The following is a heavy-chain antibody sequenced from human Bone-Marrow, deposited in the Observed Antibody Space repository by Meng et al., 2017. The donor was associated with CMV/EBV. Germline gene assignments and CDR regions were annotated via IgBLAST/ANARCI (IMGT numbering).Heavy chain of an antibody. Sequence: ETLSLTCAASGFTFSSYAMSWVRQAPGKGLEWVSAISGSGGSTYYADSVKGRFTISRDNSKNTLYLQMNSLRAEDTAVYYCAKVGIQLWFFDYWGQGTLVTVSS. V-gene: IGHV3-23*01. CDR3: AKVGIQLWFFDY. J-gene: IGHJ4*02. CDR1: GFTFSSYA. CDR2: ISGSGGST. D-gene: IGHD5-18*01.